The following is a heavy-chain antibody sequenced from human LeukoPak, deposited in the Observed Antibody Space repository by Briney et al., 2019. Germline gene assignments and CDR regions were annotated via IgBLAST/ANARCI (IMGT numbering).Heavy chain of an antibody. V-gene: IGHV4-34*01. J-gene: IGHJ4*02. CDR1: GGSFSGYY. CDR3: ARTYSGSYYARYYFDY. Sequence: SETLSLTCAVYGGSFSGYYWSWIRQPPGKGLEWIGEINHSGSTNYNPSLESRVTISVDTSKNQFSLKLRSVTAADTAVYYCARTYSGSYYARYYFDYWGQGNLVTVSS. D-gene: IGHD1-26*01. CDR2: INHSGST.